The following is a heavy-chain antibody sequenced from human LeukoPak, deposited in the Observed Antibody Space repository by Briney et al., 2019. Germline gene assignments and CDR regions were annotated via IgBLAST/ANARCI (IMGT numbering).Heavy chain of an antibody. V-gene: IGHV3-11*01. CDR1: GFTFSDYH. Sequence: PGGSLRLSCAASGFTFSDYHMSWIRQAPGKGLEWVSYISHTGSTIYYADSVKGRITISRDNAKNSLYLQMNSLRAEDTAVYYCVRRAHAFDIWGQGTMVTVSP. J-gene: IGHJ3*02. CDR2: ISHTGSTI. CDR3: VRRAHAFDI.